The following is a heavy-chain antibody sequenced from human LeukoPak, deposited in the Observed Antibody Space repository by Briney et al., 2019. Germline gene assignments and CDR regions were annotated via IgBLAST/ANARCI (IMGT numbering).Heavy chain of an antibody. J-gene: IGHJ4*02. Sequence: GALVKVSCKASGYTFTGYYMHWVRQAPGQGLEWMGWINPNSGGTNYARKFQGRVTMTRDTSISTAYMELSRLRSDDTAVYYCARDPYYYDSSGYYYEDYWGQGTLVTVSS. CDR1: GYTFTGYY. V-gene: IGHV1-2*02. CDR3: ARDPYYYDSSGYYYEDY. CDR2: INPNSGGT. D-gene: IGHD3-22*01.